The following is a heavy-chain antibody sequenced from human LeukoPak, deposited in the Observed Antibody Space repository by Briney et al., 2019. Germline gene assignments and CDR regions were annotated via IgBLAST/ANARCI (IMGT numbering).Heavy chain of an antibody. CDR1: GFTFSSHA. CDR2: IYESGQTT. J-gene: IGHJ4*02. Sequence: TGGSLRLSCVGSGFTFSSHAMSWVRQAPEKGLEWVSGIYESGQTTHYADSVKGRFSISRDNSKNTLYLQVDSLRGEDTAIYYCAKDYRIGYSDHFDYWGQGALVTVSS. V-gene: IGHV3-23*01. D-gene: IGHD2-21*01. CDR3: AKDYRIGYSDHFDY.